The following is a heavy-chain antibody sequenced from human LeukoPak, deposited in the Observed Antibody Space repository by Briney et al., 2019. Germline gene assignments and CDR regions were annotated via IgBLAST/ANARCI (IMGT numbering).Heavy chain of an antibody. Sequence: ASVKVSCKASGYTFTSYGISWVRQAPGQGLEWMGWISAYNGNTDYAQKLQGRVTMTTDTSTSTAYMELRSLRSDDTAVYYCARADGIVVPAAGFDYWGQGTLVTVSS. J-gene: IGHJ4*02. CDR3: ARADGIVVPAAGFDY. CDR2: ISAYNGNT. V-gene: IGHV1-18*01. D-gene: IGHD2-2*01. CDR1: GYTFTSYG.